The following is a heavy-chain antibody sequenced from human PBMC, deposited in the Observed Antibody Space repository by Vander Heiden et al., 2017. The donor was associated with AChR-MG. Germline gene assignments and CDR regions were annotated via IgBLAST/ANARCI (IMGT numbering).Heavy chain of an antibody. V-gene: IGHV1-46*03. CDR2: INPSGGST. CDR3: ASDNGMDV. CDR1: GSTFTSYY. Sequence: QVQPVQSGAEVTKPGASVKVSCKASGSTFTSYYIHWVRQAPGEGLEWMGIINPSGGSTSYAQKFQGRVTMTRDTSTSTVYMELSSLRSEDTAVYYCASDNGMDVWGQGTTVTVSS. J-gene: IGHJ6*02.